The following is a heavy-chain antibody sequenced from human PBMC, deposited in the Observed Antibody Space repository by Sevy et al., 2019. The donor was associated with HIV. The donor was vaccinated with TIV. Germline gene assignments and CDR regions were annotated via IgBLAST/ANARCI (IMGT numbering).Heavy chain of an antibody. Sequence: GGSLRLSCAASGFTFSRYEMNWVRQAPGKGLEWVSFISYSGSTISYSDSVKGRFTISRDNAKNSLFLQMNSLRAEDTAVYYCTRDLPPSATTVAHFDYWGQGTLVTVSS. J-gene: IGHJ4*02. V-gene: IGHV3-48*03. CDR2: ISYSGSTI. D-gene: IGHD4-17*01. CDR3: TRDLPPSATTVAHFDY. CDR1: GFTFSRYE.